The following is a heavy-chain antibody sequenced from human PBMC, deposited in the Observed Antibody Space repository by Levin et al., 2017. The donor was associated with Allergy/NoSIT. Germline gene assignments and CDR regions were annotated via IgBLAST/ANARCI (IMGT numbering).Heavy chain of an antibody. J-gene: IGHJ4*02. CDR1: GFTFSSYA. D-gene: IGHD3-10*01. CDR2: ISGSGGST. CDR3: AKVSGGLGELGRYYFDY. Sequence: AASVKVSCAASGFTFSSYAMSWVRQAPGKGLEWVSAISGSGGSTYYADSVKGRFTISRDNSKNTLYLQMNSLRAEDTAVYYCAKVSGGLGELGRYYFDYWGQGTLVTVSS. V-gene: IGHV3-23*01.